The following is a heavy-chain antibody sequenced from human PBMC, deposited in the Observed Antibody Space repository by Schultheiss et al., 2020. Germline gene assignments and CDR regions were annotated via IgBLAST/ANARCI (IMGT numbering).Heavy chain of an antibody. Sequence: SQTLSLTCTVSGGSVSSGSYYWSWIRQPPGKGLEWIGSIYHSGSTNYNPSLKSRVTISVDKSKNQFSLKLSSVTAADTAVYYCARDPLSNWFDPWGQGTLVTVSS. J-gene: IGHJ5*02. CDR3: ARDPLSNWFDP. CDR1: GGSVSSGSYY. V-gene: IGHV4-61*01. CDR2: IYHSGST.